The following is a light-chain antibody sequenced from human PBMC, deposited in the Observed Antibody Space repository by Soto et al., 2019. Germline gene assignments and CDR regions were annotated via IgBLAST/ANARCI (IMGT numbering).Light chain of an antibody. J-gene: IGKJ4*01. CDR1: QSVSSSH. Sequence: EIVLTQSPGTLSLSPGERATLSSRASQSVSSSHLAWYQQKPGQAPRLLIYGASSRATGIPDRFSGSGSGTDFTITISRLEPEDFAVYYCQHYGSLVLTFGGGTKVEIK. V-gene: IGKV3-20*01. CDR3: QHYGSLVLT. CDR2: GAS.